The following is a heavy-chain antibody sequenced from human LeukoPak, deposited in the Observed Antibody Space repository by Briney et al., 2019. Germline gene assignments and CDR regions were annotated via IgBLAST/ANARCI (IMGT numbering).Heavy chain of an antibody. J-gene: IGHJ4*02. CDR3: AREVEEGFYFDY. CDR2: IYHSGST. Sequence: PSETLSLTCAVSGGSISSGGYSWRWIRQPPGKGLEWIGYIYHSGSTYYNPSLKSRVTISVDRSKNQFSLKLSSVTAADTAVYYCAREVEEGFYFDYWGQGTLVTVSS. D-gene: IGHD5-24*01. CDR1: GGSISSGGYS. V-gene: IGHV4-30-2*01.